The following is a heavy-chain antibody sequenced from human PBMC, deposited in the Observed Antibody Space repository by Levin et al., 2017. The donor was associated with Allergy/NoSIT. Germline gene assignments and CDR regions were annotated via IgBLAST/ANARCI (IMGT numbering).Heavy chain of an antibody. J-gene: IGHJ5*02. V-gene: IGHV3-23*01. CDR3: AKDPRSGSYYRWFDP. CDR2: ISGSGGST. CDR1: GFTFSSYA. Sequence: GESLKISCAASGFTFSSYAMSWVRQAPGKGLEWVSAISGSGGSTYYADSVKGRFTISRDNSKNTLYLQMNSLRAEDTAVYYCAKDPRSGSYYRWFDPWGQGTLVTVSS. D-gene: IGHD1-26*01.